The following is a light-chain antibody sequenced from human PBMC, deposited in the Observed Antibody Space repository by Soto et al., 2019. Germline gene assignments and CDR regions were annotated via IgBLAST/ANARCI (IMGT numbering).Light chain of an antibody. V-gene: IGKV3-20*01. CDR2: GTS. CDR3: QQYGSSALT. CDR1: QSVSSSY. J-gene: IGKJ4*01. Sequence: EIVLTQSPGTLSLSPGERATLSCRASQSVSSSYLVWYQQRPGQPHRLLIYGTSNRAAGIPDRFTGTGSGTDFTLTIYRLEPEDSSVYYCQQYGSSALTCGGGTKVEIK.